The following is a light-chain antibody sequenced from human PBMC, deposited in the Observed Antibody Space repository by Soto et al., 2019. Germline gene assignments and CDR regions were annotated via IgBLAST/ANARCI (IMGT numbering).Light chain of an antibody. CDR3: QKYSSVPV. CDR2: AAS. CDR1: QDIRNF. Sequence: DIPMTQSPTSLSASVGERVTITCRASQDIRNFVAWYQQKPGKAPKLLIYAASTLQSGVPSRFSGSGSGTDFTLTINSLQPEDVATYSCQKYSSVPVFGPGTKVEI. V-gene: IGKV1-27*01. J-gene: IGKJ3*01.